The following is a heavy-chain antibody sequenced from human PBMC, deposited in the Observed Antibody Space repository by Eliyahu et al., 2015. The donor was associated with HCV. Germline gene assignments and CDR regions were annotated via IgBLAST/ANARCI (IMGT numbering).Heavy chain of an antibody. V-gene: IGHV1-18*04. CDR2: INAYSGNT. D-gene: IGHD4-17*01. CDR3: ARGYGDYSKGMDV. CDR1: GYTFTTYG. Sequence: QVQLVQSGAEVKKPGASVKVSCKASGYTFTTYGTSWVRQAPGQGLEWMGWINAYSGNTHYAQMLQGRVTMTTDTSTKIAYMELRSLRSDDTAVYYCARGYGDYSKGMDVWGQGTTVTVSS. J-gene: IGHJ6*02.